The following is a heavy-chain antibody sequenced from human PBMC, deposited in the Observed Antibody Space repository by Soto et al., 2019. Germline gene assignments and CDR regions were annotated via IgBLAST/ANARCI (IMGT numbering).Heavy chain of an antibody. CDR1: GGSFSAYY. D-gene: IGHD2-15*01. CDR2: IYYSGST. J-gene: IGHJ4*02. CDR3: ARARLLRRYFDY. Sequence: SETLSLTCAVYGGSFSAYYWSWIRQPPGKGLEWIGSIYYSGSTYYNPSLKSRVTISVDTSKNQLSLKLSSVTAADTAVYYCARARLLRRYFDYWGQGPLVTSPQ. V-gene: IGHV4-34*01.